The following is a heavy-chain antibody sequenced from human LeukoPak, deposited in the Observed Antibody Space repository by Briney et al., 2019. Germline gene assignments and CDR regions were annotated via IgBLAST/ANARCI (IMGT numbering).Heavy chain of an antibody. CDR2: ISGSGNWT. Sequence: GGSLRLSCAASGFTFSNYAMSWVRQAPGKGLEWVSDISGSGNWTYYADSVKGRFTISRDNAKNSQYLQMNSLRAEDTGLYYCARDPAFGAFDIWGQGALVTVSS. CDR3: ARDPAFGAFDI. D-gene: IGHD3-10*01. J-gene: IGHJ4*02. V-gene: IGHV3-23*01. CDR1: GFTFSNYA.